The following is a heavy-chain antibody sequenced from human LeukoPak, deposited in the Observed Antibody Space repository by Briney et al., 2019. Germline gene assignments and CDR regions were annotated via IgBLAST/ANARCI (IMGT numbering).Heavy chain of an antibody. V-gene: IGHV3-11*06. D-gene: IGHD5-18*01. CDR2: ISSSSSST. Sequence: GGSLRLSCAASGFTFSDYYMSWIRQAPGKGLEWVAYISSSSSSTNYADSVKGRFTISRDNAKNSLYLQMNSLRDEDTAVYYCARVAEIQLWLRSAFDYWGQGTLVTVSS. J-gene: IGHJ4*02. CDR1: GFTFSDYY. CDR3: ARVAEIQLWLRSAFDY.